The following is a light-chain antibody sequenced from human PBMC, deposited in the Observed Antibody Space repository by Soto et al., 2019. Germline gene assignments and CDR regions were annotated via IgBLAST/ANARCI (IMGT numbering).Light chain of an antibody. CDR2: DAS. J-gene: IGKJ1*01. Sequence: DIQMTQSPSTLSASVGDRVTITCRASQSISTWLAWYQQRPGKAPKLLIFDASSLESGVPSRFSGSGSGTEFTLTISSLQSDDVATSFCQQYNTYSKTFGQGTKV. V-gene: IGKV1-5*01. CDR1: QSISTW. CDR3: QQYNTYSKT.